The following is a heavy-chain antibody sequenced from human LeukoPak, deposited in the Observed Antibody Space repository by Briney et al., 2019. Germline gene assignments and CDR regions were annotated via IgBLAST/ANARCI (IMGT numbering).Heavy chain of an antibody. CDR3: AVSNWMDP. Sequence: PGGSLRLSCAASGFTFSTYSMNWVRQAPGRGLEWLSYIRSSGTTTYYADSVKGRFTISRDNAKNTLHLQVDSLTVEDTAVYYCAVSNWMDPWGQGTLVTVSS. CDR2: IRSSGTTT. CDR1: GFTFSTYS. V-gene: IGHV3-48*04. J-gene: IGHJ5*02.